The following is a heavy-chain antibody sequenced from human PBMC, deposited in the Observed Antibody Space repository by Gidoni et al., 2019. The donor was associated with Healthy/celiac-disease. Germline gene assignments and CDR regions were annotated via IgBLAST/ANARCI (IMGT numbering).Heavy chain of an antibody. J-gene: IGHJ6*02. CDR1: GGSISSSY. V-gene: IGHV4-59*01. CDR3: ARCSGFDWSPRTYYYYYGMDV. CDR2: IYYSGST. D-gene: IGHD3-9*01. Sequence: QVQLQESGPGLVKPSETLSLTCTVSGGSISSSYWSWIRQPPGKGLEWIGYIYYSGSTNYNPSLKSRVTISVDTSKNQFSLKLSSVTAADTAVYYCARCSGFDWSPRTYYYYYGMDVWGQGTTVTVSS.